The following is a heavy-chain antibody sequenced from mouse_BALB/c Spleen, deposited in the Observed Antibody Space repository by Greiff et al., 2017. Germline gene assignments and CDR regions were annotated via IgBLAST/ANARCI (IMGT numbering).Heavy chain of an antibody. Sequence: EVKLQESGPELVKPGASVKMSCKASGYTFTSYVMHWVKQKPGQGLEWIGYINPYNDGTKYNEKFKGKATLTSDKSSSTAYMELSSLTSEDSAVYYCARWYYGSSYYFDYWGQGTTLTVSS. CDR2: INPYNDGT. D-gene: IGHD1-1*01. V-gene: IGHV1-14*01. J-gene: IGHJ2*01. CDR1: GYTFTSYV. CDR3: ARWYYGSSYYFDY.